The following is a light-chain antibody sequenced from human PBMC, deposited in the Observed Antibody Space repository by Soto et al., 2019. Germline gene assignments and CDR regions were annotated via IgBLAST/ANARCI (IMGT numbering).Light chain of an antibody. CDR3: CSYAGSYTLGV. Sequence: QSALTQPRSVSGSPGQSVTISCTGTSSDVGGYNYVSWYQHHPGKAPKLIIYDVSKRPSGVPDRFSGSKSGNTASLTISRLQAEDEADYYCCSYAGSYTLGVFGGGTKLTVL. CDR1: SSDVGGYNY. V-gene: IGLV2-11*01. J-gene: IGLJ3*02. CDR2: DVS.